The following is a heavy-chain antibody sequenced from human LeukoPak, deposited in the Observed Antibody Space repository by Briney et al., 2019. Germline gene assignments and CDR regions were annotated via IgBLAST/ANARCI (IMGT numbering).Heavy chain of an antibody. CDR2: IKSNPDGGTA. Sequence: GGSLRLSCGASGFIFRNAWMTWVRQAPGKGLEWVGRIKSNPDGGTADYGAAVKGRFTISRDDSRNMLYLQLRNLRAEDTAVYYCTTLSYDVHYWGRGTLVTVSS. CDR3: TTLSYDVHY. CDR1: GFIFRNAW. J-gene: IGHJ4*02. V-gene: IGHV3-15*01. D-gene: IGHD3-3*01.